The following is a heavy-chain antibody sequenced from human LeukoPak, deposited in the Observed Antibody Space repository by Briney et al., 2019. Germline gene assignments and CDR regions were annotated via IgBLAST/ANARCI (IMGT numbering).Heavy chain of an antibody. D-gene: IGHD7-27*01. J-gene: IGHJ4*02. V-gene: IGHV1-8*01. Sequence: ASVKVSCKTSGYTFTNYDINWVRQATGQGLEWLGWMSPNNGDAGYAQKFQGRVTMTRDTSTNTAYMELCALTSEDTAVYYCARNPPRTGDFNSWGQGALVTVSS. CDR1: GYTFTNYD. CDR2: MSPNNGDA. CDR3: ARNPPRTGDFNS.